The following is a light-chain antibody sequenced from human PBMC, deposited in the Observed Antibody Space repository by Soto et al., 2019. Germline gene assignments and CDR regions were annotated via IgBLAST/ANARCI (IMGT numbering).Light chain of an antibody. CDR1: QSVRNN. CDR2: DAS. CDR3: QQYNNWPPLYT. J-gene: IGKJ2*01. V-gene: IGKV3-15*01. Sequence: EIVMTQSPATLSVSPGERATLSCRASQSVRNNLAWYQQKPGQAPRLLIYDASTRAAGIPARFSGSGSGTEFTLTITSLQSEDFAIYSCQQYNNWPPLYTFGQGTKLDIK.